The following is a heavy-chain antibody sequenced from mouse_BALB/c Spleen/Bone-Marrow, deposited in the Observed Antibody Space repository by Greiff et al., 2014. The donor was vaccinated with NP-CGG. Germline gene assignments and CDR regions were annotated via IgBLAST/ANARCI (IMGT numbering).Heavy chain of an antibody. CDR1: GFNIKDTY. CDR3: ARWGITTGFAY. Sequence: VTLKESGAELVKPGASVKLSCTASGFNIKDTYMHWVKQRPEQGQEWIGRIDPANGNTKYDPKFQGKATITADTSSNTAYLQLSSLTSEDTAVYYCARWGITTGFAYWGQGTLVTVSA. V-gene: IGHV14-3*02. J-gene: IGHJ3*01. CDR2: IDPANGNT. D-gene: IGHD2-4*01.